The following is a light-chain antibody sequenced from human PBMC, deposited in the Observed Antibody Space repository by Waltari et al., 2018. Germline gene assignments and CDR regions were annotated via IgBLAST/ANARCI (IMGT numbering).Light chain of an antibody. J-gene: IGLJ2*01. CDR1: SSNIGPGYD. CDR2: GNS. CDR3: QSYDSSLSGYV. Sequence: QSVLTQPPSVSGAPGQRVTISCTGRSSNIGPGYDVHWYQQLPGTAPKRLIYGNSKRPAGVPDRFSGSKSGTSASLAISGLQAEDEADYYCQSYDSSLSGYVFGGGTKLTVL. V-gene: IGLV1-40*01.